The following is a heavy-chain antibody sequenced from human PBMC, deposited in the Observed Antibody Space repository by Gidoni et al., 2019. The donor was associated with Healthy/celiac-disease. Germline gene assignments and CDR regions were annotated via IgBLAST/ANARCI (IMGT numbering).Heavy chain of an antibody. CDR1: GFSLSTSGVG. J-gene: IGHJ5*02. V-gene: IGHV2-5*02. CDR3: AHSGSSGWYEGNWFDP. CDR2: IYWDDDK. Sequence: QITLKESGPTLVKPTQTLTLTCTFSGFSLSTSGVGVGWIRQPPGKALEWLALIYWDDDKRYSPSLKSRLTITKDTSKNQVVLTMTNMDPVDTATYYGAHSGSSGWYEGNWFDPWGQGTLVTVSS. D-gene: IGHD6-19*01.